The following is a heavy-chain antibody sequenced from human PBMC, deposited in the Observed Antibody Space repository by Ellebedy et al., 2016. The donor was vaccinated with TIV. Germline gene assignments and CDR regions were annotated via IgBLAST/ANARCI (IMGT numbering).Heavy chain of an antibody. J-gene: IGHJ5*02. Sequence: SVKVSXXASGGTFSSYAISWVRQAPGQGLEWMGGIIPIFGTANYAQKFQGRVTITADESTSTAYMELSSLRSEDTAVYYCASVTGSWFNPWGQGTLVTVSS. D-gene: IGHD1-20*01. CDR1: GGTFSSYA. V-gene: IGHV1-69*13. CDR2: IIPIFGTA. CDR3: ASVTGSWFNP.